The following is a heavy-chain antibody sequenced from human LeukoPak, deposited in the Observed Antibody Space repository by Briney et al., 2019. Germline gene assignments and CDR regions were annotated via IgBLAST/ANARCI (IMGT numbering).Heavy chain of an antibody. Sequence: SETLSLTCAVYGGSFSGYYWSWIRQPPGKGLEWIGEINHSGSTNYNPSLKSRVTISVDTSKNQFSLKLSSVTAADTAVYYCARARTYYYDSSGYYSLDYWGQGTLVTVSS. CDR1: GGSFSGYY. CDR3: ARARTYYYDSSGYYSLDY. V-gene: IGHV4-34*01. CDR2: INHSGST. J-gene: IGHJ4*02. D-gene: IGHD3-22*01.